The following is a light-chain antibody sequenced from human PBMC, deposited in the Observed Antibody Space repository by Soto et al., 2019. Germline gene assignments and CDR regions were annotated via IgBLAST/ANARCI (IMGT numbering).Light chain of an antibody. CDR2: WAS. CDR3: QQHNSLPWT. CDR1: QCVLNRSNNKNY. Sequence: DIVMTQSPDSLAVSLGERATINCKSSQCVLNRSNNKNYLAWYQQKPGQPPKMLIYWASTRESGVPDRFSGSGSGTDFSLTITSLQAEDVAVYYCQQHNSLPWTFGQGTKVEI. J-gene: IGKJ1*01. V-gene: IGKV4-1*01.